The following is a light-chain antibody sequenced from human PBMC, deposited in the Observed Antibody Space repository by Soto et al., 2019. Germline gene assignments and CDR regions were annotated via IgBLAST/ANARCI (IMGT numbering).Light chain of an antibody. V-gene: IGLV2-8*01. J-gene: IGLJ2*01. CDR1: SSDVGFYNF. Sequence: QSVLTQPPSASGSPGQSVTISCTGTSSDVGFYNFVSWYQQHPGKAPKLIIYEVTKRPSGVPDRFSGSKSGITASLTVSGLQAEDEGDYYCSSYAGNNNFEGSVFFGGGTKLTVL. CDR2: EVT. CDR3: SSYAGNNNFEGSVF.